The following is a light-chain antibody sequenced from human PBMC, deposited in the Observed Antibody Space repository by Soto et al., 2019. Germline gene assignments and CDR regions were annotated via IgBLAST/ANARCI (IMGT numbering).Light chain of an antibody. V-gene: IGLV2-14*01. J-gene: IGLJ2*01. CDR1: NSDIGGYNY. CDR2: GVT. CDR3: TSYTSITILV. Sequence: QSALTQPASVSGSPGQSITISCTGTNSDIGGYNYVSWYQHLPGKAPKLLIYGVTNRPSGVSSRFSGSKSGNTASLTISGLQAEDEADYYCTSYTSITILVFGGGTKLTVL.